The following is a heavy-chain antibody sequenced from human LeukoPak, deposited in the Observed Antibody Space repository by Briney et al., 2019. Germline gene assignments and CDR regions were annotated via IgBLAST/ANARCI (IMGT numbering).Heavy chain of an antibody. CDR1: GGSFSGYY. CDR2: INHSGST. V-gene: IGHV4-34*01. Sequence: SETLSLTCAVYGGSFSGYYWSWIRQPPGKGLEWIGEINHSGSTNYNPSLKSRVTISVDTSKNQFSLKLSSVTAADTAVYYCARQESYDSSGYRYWGQGTLVTVSS. CDR3: ARQESYDSSGYRY. D-gene: IGHD3-22*01. J-gene: IGHJ4*02.